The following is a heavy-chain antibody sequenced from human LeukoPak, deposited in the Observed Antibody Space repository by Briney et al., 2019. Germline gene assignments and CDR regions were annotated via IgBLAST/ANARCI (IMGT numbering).Heavy chain of an antibody. D-gene: IGHD3-16*01. V-gene: IGHV1-18*01. Sequence: ASVKVSCKASGYTFTSYGISWVRQAPGQGLEWMGWISAYNGNTNYAQKFQGRVTITRNTSISTAYMELSSLRSEDTAVYYCARFPPASGGTFGASSANYYYYMDVWGKGTTVTVSS. CDR3: ARFPPASGGTFGASSANYYYYMDV. J-gene: IGHJ6*03. CDR1: GYTFTSYG. CDR2: ISAYNGNT.